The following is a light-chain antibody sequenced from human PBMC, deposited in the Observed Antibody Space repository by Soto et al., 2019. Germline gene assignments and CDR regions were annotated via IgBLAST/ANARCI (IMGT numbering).Light chain of an antibody. CDR3: QQCGSLPGT. CDR1: QSINGNY. CDR2: GTS. Sequence: EIVLTQSPGTLSLSPGDRATLSCRASQSINGNYLHWYQQKPGQAPRLLIFGTSSRATGIPDRFIGGGSGTDFTLTISRLEPEDFAVYHCQQCGSLPGTFGQGTKVESK. J-gene: IGKJ1*01. V-gene: IGKV3-20*01.